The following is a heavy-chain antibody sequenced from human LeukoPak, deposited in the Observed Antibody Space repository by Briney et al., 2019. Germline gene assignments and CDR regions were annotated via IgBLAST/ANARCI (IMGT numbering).Heavy chain of an antibody. Sequence: GGSLRLSCAASGFTVSSNYMSWVRQAPGKGLEWVSVIYSGGSTYYADSVKGRFTISRDNSKNTLYLQMNSLRAEDTAVYYCARLGDIDAFDIWGQGTMATVSS. CDR3: ARLGDIDAFDI. J-gene: IGHJ3*02. V-gene: IGHV3-53*01. D-gene: IGHD2-21*02. CDR2: IYSGGST. CDR1: GFTVSSNY.